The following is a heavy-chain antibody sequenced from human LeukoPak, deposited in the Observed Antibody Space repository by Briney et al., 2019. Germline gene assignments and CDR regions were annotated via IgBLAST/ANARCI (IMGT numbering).Heavy chain of an antibody. J-gene: IGHJ4*02. Sequence: ASVKVSCKASGYTFTSYGISWLRQAPGQGLEWMGWISAYNGNTNYAQKLQGRVTMTTDTSTRTAYMELRSLRSDDTAVYYCARDRKIEVAASFDYWGQGTLATVSS. V-gene: IGHV1-18*01. CDR3: ARDRKIEVAASFDY. CDR1: GYTFTSYG. D-gene: IGHD6-19*01. CDR2: ISAYNGNT.